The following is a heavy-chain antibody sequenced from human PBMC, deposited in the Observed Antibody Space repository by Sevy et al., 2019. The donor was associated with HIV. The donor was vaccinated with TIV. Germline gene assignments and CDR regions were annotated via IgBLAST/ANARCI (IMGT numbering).Heavy chain of an antibody. CDR3: ARAGVYDFWSGYSGWFDP. J-gene: IGHJ5*01. D-gene: IGHD3-3*01. V-gene: IGHV1-2*06. Sequence: ASVKVSCKASGCTFTGYYMHWVRQAPGQGLEWMGRINPNSGGTNYALKFQGRVTMTRDTSISTAYMELSRLRSDDTAVYYCARAGVYDFWSGYSGWFDPWGQGTLVTVSS. CDR1: GCTFTGYY. CDR2: INPNSGGT.